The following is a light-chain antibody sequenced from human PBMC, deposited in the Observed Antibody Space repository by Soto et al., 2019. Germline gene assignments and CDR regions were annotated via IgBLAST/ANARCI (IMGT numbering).Light chain of an antibody. CDR1: QSVSSY. J-gene: IGKJ2*01. CDR3: QLRANWPPKYT. Sequence: EIVLTQSPATLSLSPGERVTLSCRASQSVSSYLAWYQQKPGQAPRLLIYDASNRATGIPARFSGSGSGTDFTLTISSLEPEDFAVYYCQLRANWPPKYTFGQGTKLEIK. CDR2: DAS. V-gene: IGKV3-11*01.